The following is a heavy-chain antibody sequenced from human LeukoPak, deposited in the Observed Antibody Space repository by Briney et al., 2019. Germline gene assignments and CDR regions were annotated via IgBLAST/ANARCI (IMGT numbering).Heavy chain of an antibody. D-gene: IGHD2-15*01. Sequence: GGPLRLSCAASGFTFSDYYMSWIRQAPGKGLEWVSYISSSGSTIYYADSVKGRFTISRDNAKNSLYLQMNSLRAEDTAVYYCARAAVVAASPIYYYYYGMDVWSQGTTVTVSS. CDR3: ARAAVVAASPIYYYYYGMDV. V-gene: IGHV3-11*01. CDR2: ISSSGSTI. J-gene: IGHJ6*02. CDR1: GFTFSDYY.